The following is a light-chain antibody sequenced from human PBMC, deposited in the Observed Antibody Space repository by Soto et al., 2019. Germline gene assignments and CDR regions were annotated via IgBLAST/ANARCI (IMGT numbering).Light chain of an antibody. J-gene: IGKJ5*01. V-gene: IGKV3D-15*01. CDR2: GTS. Sequence: EIVLTQSPATLSLSPGERATLSCRASQSVRSNLAWYQQRPGQAPRLLIYGTSTRATGIPARFSGSGSGTDFTLTISSLQSEDFAVYYCQQYDNWPITFGQGTRLEI. CDR1: QSVRSN. CDR3: QQYDNWPIT.